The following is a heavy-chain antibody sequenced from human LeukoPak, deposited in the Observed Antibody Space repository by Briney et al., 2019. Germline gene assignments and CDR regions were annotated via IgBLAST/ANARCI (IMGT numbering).Heavy chain of an antibody. CDR3: ARGTYNWNYAFDY. Sequence: GGSLRLSCAASGFTFSSYWMSWVRQAPGKGLEWVANIKQDGSEKYYMDSVKGRFTISRDNAKNSLYLQMNSLRAEDTAVYYCARGTYNWNYAFDYWGQGTLVTVSS. CDR2: IKQDGSEK. V-gene: IGHV3-7*01. J-gene: IGHJ4*02. D-gene: IGHD1-1*01. CDR1: GFTFSSYW.